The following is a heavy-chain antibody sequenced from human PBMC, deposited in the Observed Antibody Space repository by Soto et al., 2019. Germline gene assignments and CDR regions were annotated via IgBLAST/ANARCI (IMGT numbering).Heavy chain of an antibody. CDR1: GFTFTSSA. CDR2: IVVGSGNT. Sequence: ASVKVSCKASGFTFTSSAVQWVRQARGQRLEWIGWIVVGSGNTNYAQKFQERVTITRDMSTSTAYMELSSLRSEDTAVYYCAASPFGVVIFGYENIHRPFDPWGQGTLVTVSS. D-gene: IGHD3-3*01. J-gene: IGHJ5*02. V-gene: IGHV1-58*01. CDR3: AASPFGVVIFGYENIHRPFDP.